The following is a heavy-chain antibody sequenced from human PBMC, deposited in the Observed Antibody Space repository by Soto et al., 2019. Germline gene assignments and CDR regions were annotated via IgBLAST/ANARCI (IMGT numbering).Heavy chain of an antibody. V-gene: IGHV3-23*01. J-gene: IGHJ4*02. CDR3: AKVMIVVVTAAPGY. D-gene: IGHD3-22*01. Sequence: EVQLLESGGGLVQPGGSLRLSCAASGFTFSSYAMSWVRQAPGKGLEWVSAISGSGGSTYYADSVKGRFTISRDNSKNTLELQMNSRRAEDTAVYYCAKVMIVVVTAAPGYWGQGTLVTVSS. CDR2: ISGSGGST. CDR1: GFTFSSYA.